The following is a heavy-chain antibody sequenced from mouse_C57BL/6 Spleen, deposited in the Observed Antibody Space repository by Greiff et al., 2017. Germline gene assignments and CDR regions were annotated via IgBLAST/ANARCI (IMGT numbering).Heavy chain of an antibody. CDR2: IHPNSGST. J-gene: IGHJ2*01. CDR3: AREGDGSSYFDY. V-gene: IGHV1-64*01. CDR1: GYTFTSYW. D-gene: IGHD1-1*01. Sequence: QVQLQQPGAELVKPGASVKLSCKASGYTFTSYWMHWVKQRPGQGLEWIGMIHPNSGSTNYNEKFKSKATLTVDKSSSTAYMQLSSLTSEDSAVYYCAREGDGSSYFDYWGQGTTLTVSS.